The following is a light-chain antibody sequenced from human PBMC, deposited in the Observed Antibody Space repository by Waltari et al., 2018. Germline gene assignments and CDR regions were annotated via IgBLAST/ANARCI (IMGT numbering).Light chain of an antibody. CDR1: SRDVGFYNY. CDR2: DAS. V-gene: IGLV2-14*01. CDR3: NSYTGSSSWV. Sequence: QSALTQPTSVSGSPGQSITISCTGTSRDVGFYNYVSWYPQYPGKVPQLLIYDASDRPSGVSSRFSGSKSGNTASLTISGLQADDEADYYCNSYTGSSSWVFGGGTKLTVL. J-gene: IGLJ3*02.